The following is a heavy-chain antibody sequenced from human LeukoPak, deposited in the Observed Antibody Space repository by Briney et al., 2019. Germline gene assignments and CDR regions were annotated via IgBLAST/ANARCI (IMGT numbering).Heavy chain of an antibody. CDR3: ARGISSTYIGDY. D-gene: IGHD2-2*01. CDR1: GYSFTSYW. V-gene: IGHV5-51*01. CDR2: IFPSDSDT. Sequence: GESLKISCKGSGYSFTSYWIGWVRQMPGKGLEWMGIIFPSDSDTRYSPSFQGQVTISADKSTSTAYLQWSSLKASDTAIYYCARGISSTYIGDYWGQGTLVTVSS. J-gene: IGHJ4*02.